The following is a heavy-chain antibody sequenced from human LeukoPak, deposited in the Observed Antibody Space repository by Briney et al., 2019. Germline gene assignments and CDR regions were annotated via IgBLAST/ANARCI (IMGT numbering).Heavy chain of an antibody. CDR2: ISFTGDNA. D-gene: IGHD3-3*01. J-gene: IGHJ4*02. CDR1: GFTFSSYA. V-gene: IGHV3-23*01. CDR3: AKGRHPIDFWSGFMTVFDY. Sequence: PGGSLRLSCAASGFTFSSYAMNWVRQAPGKGLEWVSTISFTGDNAFYADSVKGRFTIPRDRSKNTLYLQMNTLRVEDTAVYYCAKGRHPIDFWSGFMTVFDYWGQGTLVTVSS.